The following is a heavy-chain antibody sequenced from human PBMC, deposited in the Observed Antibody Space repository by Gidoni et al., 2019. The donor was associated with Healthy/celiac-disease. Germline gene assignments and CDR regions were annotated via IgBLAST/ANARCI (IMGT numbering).Heavy chain of an antibody. D-gene: IGHD3-22*01. Sequence: QVQLPESGPGLVKPSQTLSPTCTVAGGSISSGDYYWSWIRQPPGKGLEWIGYIYYSGSTYYNPSLKSRVTISVDTSKNQFSLKLSSVTAADTAVYYCAADSSGYSRGWFDPWGQGTLVTVSS. V-gene: IGHV4-30-4*01. J-gene: IGHJ5*02. CDR2: IYYSGST. CDR3: AADSSGYSRGWFDP. CDR1: GGSISSGDYY.